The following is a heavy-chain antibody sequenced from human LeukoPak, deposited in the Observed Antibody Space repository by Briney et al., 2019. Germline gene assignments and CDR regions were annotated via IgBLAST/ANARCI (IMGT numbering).Heavy chain of an antibody. Sequence: SSETLSLTCTVSGGSISSGSYYWSWIRPPAGKGLEWIGRIYISGRTNYNPSLNRRVTISVDTTKNQFSLKLSSVTAADTAVYYCGRDPTYRDAFDIWGQGTMVTVSS. CDR2: IYISGRT. CDR3: GRDPTYRDAFDI. V-gene: IGHV4-61*02. CDR1: GGSISSGSYY. J-gene: IGHJ3*02. D-gene: IGHD2-2*01.